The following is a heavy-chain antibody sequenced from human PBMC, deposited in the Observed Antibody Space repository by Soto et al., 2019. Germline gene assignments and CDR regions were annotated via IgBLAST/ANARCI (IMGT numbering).Heavy chain of an antibody. CDR3: AKGPLDLYYYYYMDV. CDR1: GFTFDDYA. J-gene: IGHJ6*03. Sequence: GGSLRLSCAASGFTFDDYAMHRVRQAPGKGLEWVSGISWNSGSIGYADSVKGRFTISRDNAKNSLYLQMNSLRAEDTALYYCAKGPLDLYYYYYMDVWGKGTTVTVSS. CDR2: ISWNSGSI. D-gene: IGHD3-9*01. V-gene: IGHV3-9*01.